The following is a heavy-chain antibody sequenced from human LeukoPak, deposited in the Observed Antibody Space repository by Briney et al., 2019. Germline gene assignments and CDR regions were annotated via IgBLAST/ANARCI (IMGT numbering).Heavy chain of an antibody. CDR1: GFTFSSYG. CDR3: ARHFVSRGWHIDY. Sequence: GSLRLSCAASGFTFSSYGMSWVRQPPGKGLEWIGSIYYSGSTYYNPSLKSRVTISVDTSKNQFSLKLSSVTAADTAVYYCARHFVSRGWHIDYWGQGTLVTVSS. J-gene: IGHJ4*02. CDR2: IYYSGST. D-gene: IGHD6-19*01. V-gene: IGHV4-39*01.